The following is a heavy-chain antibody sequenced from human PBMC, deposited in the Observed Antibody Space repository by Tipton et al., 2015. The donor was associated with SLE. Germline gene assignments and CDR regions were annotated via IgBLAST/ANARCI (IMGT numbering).Heavy chain of an antibody. CDR1: GFTFSSYS. CDR2: ISSSSTYI. D-gene: IGHD6-13*01. J-gene: IGHJ4*02. V-gene: IGHV3-21*03. CDR3: ARDPSYREKQLGVFDY. Sequence: SLRLSCAASGFTFSSYSMNWVRQAPGKGLEWVSSISSSSTYIDYADSVKGRLTISRDNAKNSLHLQMNSLRAEDRGVYYCARDPSYREKQLGVFDYWGQGALVIVSS.